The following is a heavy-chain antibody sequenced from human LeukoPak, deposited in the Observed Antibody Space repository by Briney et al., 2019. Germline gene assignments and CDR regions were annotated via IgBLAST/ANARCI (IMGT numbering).Heavy chain of an antibody. V-gene: IGHV4-4*09. J-gene: IGHJ4*02. CDR2: IYTSGST. Sequence: SETLSLTCTVSGGSISSSYWSWIRQPPGKGLEWIGYIYTSGSTNYNPSLKSRVTISVDTSKNQFSLNLSSVTAADTAVYYCARRRSGGRDFDFWGRGTLVTVSS. CDR1: GGSISSSY. D-gene: IGHD2-15*01. CDR3: ARRRSGGRDFDF.